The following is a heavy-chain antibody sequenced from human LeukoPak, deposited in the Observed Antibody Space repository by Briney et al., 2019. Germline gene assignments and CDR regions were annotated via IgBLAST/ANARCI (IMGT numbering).Heavy chain of an antibody. CDR2: ISSDSGTL. CDR1: GFTFSAYH. CDR3: ARRDPFDY. Sequence: PGGSLRLSCASSGFTFSAYHMNWVRQAPGKGLEWISFISSDSGTLYYADSVKGRFTISRDNAANSLYLQMNNLRDGDTAVYYCARRDPFDYWGQGTMVTVSS. V-gene: IGHV3-48*02. J-gene: IGHJ4*02.